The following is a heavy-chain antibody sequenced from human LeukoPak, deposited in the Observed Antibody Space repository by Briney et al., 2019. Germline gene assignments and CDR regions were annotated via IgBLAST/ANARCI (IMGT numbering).Heavy chain of an antibody. CDR1: EFIFGAYW. D-gene: IGHD3-10*01. CDR2: INQDGSET. J-gene: IGHJ4*01. Sequence: PGGSVRLSCAGSEFIFGAYWMTWVRQAPGKGLEWVAHINQDGSETYYMDSVKGRFTISRDNAKKSVFLQMNSLTAEDTALYYCVRSLQKFGTRDYWGHGTLVTVSS. CDR3: VRSLQKFGTRDY. V-gene: IGHV3-7*01.